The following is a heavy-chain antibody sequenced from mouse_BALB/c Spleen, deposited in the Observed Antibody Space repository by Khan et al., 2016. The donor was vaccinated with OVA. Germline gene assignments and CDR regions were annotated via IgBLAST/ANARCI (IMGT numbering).Heavy chain of an antibody. CDR3: VRSGAYYRYDGYFDF. D-gene: IGHD2-14*01. CDR2: INPSNGYT. J-gene: IGHJ1*01. CDR1: GYTFTSYT. V-gene: IGHV1-4*01. Sequence: QVQLKQSGAELARPGASVKMSCKASGYTFTSYTMHWVKQRPGQGLEWIGYINPSNGYTNYNQKLKDKATLTADKSYSTAYMQLSRLTSEDSAVYYCVRSGAYYRYDGYFDFWGAGTTVTVSS.